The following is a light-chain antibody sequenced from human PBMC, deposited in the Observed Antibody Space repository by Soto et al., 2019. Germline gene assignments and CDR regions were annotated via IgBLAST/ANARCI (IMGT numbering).Light chain of an antibody. CDR2: EVS. V-gene: IGLV2-14*01. CDR1: SSDVVGYNY. CDR3: SSYTSSSTLNYV. J-gene: IGLJ1*01. Sequence: QSVLTQPASVSGSPGQSITISCTGTSSDVVGYNYVSWYQQHPGKAPRVMIYEVSNRPSGVSNRFSGSKSGNTASLTISGLQAEDEADYYCSSYTSSSTLNYVFGTGTKVTVL.